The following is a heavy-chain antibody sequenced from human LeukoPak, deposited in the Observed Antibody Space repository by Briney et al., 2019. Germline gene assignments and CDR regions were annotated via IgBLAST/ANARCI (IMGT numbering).Heavy chain of an antibody. CDR1: GGSISSGGYY. D-gene: IGHD5-18*01. Sequence: PSQTLSLTCTVSGGSISSGGYYWSWIRQPPGKGLEWIGYIYHSGSTYYNPSLKSRVTISVDTSKNQFSLKLSSVTAADTAVYYCASYTAMVIFDYWGQGTLVTVSS. CDR3: ASYTAMVIFDY. V-gene: IGHV4-30-2*01. CDR2: IYHSGST. J-gene: IGHJ4*02.